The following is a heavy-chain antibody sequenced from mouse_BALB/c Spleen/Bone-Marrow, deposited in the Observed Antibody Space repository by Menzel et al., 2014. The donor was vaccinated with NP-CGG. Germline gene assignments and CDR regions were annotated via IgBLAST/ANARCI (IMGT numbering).Heavy chain of an antibody. CDR2: INPSTGYT. J-gene: IGHJ4*01. V-gene: IGHV1-7*01. Sequence: VQLQQSGAELAKPGASVKMSCKASGYTFTSYWMHWVKQRPGQGLEWIGNINPSTGYTEYNQKFKDKATLTADKSSSTAYMQLSSLTSEDSAVYYCASYYYGSSYAMDYWGQGTPVTVSS. D-gene: IGHD1-1*01. CDR1: GYTFTSYW. CDR3: ASYYYGSSYAMDY.